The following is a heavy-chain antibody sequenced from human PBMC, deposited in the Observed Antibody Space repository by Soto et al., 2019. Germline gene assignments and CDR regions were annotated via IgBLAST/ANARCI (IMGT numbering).Heavy chain of an antibody. CDR2: LYTSGST. J-gene: IGHJ4*02. Sequence: PSETLSLTCTVSGASISSYYWSWIRQPAGKGLEWIGRLYTSGSTNYNPSLKSRVTMSVDTSKNQFSLKLSSVTAADTAVYYCARDGITLVRGVIKGSFDYWGQGTLVTVFS. D-gene: IGHD3-10*01. CDR1: GASISSYY. V-gene: IGHV4-4*07. CDR3: ARDGITLVRGVIKGSFDY.